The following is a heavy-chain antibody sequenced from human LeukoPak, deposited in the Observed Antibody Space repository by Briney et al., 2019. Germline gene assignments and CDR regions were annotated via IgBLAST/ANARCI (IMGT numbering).Heavy chain of an antibody. D-gene: IGHD1-26*01. CDR2: IYYSGST. J-gene: IGHJ4*02. CDR1: GGSISSSSYY. Sequence: SETLPLTCTVSGGSISSSSYYWGWIRQPPGKGLEWIGSIYYSGSTYYNPSLKSRVIISVDTSRNQFPLKLSSVTAADTAVYYCATGSYFDYHFDYWGQGPLVTVSS. V-gene: IGHV4-39*01. CDR3: ATGSYFDYHFDY.